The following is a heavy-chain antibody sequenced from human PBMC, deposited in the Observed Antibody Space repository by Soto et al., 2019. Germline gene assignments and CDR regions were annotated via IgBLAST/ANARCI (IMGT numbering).Heavy chain of an antibody. V-gene: IGHV3-30*18. CDR3: AKDLKVAAAGYFFDH. J-gene: IGHJ4*02. Sequence: GGSLRLSCAASGFTFSSYAMSWVRQAPGKGLEWVSVIANDGGDKKYANSVKGRFTISRENAKNTMYLQMNSLRAEDSAVYYCAKDLKVAAAGYFFDHWGQGTLVTVSS. D-gene: IGHD6-13*01. CDR1: GFTFSSYA. CDR2: IANDGGDK.